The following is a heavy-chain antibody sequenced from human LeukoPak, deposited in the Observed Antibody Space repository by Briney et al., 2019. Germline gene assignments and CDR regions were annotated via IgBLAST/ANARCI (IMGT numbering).Heavy chain of an antibody. CDR2: IYPGDSDT. J-gene: IGHJ4*02. D-gene: IGHD6-13*01. Sequence: GESLKISCKGSGYSFTSYWIGWVRQMPGKGLEWMGIIYPGDSDTRYSQSFQGQVTISADKSITTAYLQWSSLKASDTAMYYCARHAAVSTSSTWYFDYWGQGTLVTVSS. CDR3: ARHAAVSTSSTWYFDY. V-gene: IGHV5-51*01. CDR1: GYSFTSYW.